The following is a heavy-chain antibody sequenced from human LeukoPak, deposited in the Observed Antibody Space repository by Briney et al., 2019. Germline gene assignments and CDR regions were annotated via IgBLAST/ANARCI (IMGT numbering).Heavy chain of an antibody. V-gene: IGHV3-66*01. CDR1: GFTVSSSY. Sequence: GGSLRLSCAASGFTVSSSYMGWVRQAPGKGLEWVSVIYSGTNAYYPDSVKGRFTIFRDNSMNTLYLQMNSLSAEDTAVYYCARVEEGWFDPWGQGTLVTVSS. CDR3: ARVEEGWFDP. CDR2: IYSGTNA. J-gene: IGHJ5*02.